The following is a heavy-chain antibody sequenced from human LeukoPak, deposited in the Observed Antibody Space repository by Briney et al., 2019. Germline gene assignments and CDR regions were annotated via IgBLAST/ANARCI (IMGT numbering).Heavy chain of an antibody. V-gene: IGHV4-59*01. CDR2: TYYSGST. J-gene: IGHJ3*02. D-gene: IGHD3-10*01. CDR3: ARPVSSGSFSGAFDI. CDR1: GGSISSYY. Sequence: PSETLSLTCTVSGGSISSYYWSWIRQPPGKELEWIGNTYYSGSTNYNPSLESRVTISIDTSKNQFSLKLSSVTAADTAVYYCARPVSSGSFSGAFDIWGQGTMVTVSS.